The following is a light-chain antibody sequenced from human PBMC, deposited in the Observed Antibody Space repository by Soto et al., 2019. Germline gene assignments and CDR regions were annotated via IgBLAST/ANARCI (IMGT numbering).Light chain of an antibody. J-gene: IGKJ5*01. CDR3: QQYGSSPIT. Sequence: ELVMTQSPATLSVSPGGRATLSCRASQSFSSNVACYQQKPGQAPRLLIYGASSRATGIPDRFSGSGSGTDFTLTISRLEPEDFAVYYCQQYGSSPITFGQGTRLEIK. CDR2: GAS. CDR1: QSFSSN. V-gene: IGKV3-20*01.